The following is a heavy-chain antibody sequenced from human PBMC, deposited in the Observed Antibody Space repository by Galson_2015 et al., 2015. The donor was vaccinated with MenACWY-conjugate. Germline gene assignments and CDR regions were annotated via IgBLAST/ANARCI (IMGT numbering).Heavy chain of an antibody. CDR2: IYYSGST. CDR3: AKQLGSYYGSTGYYARYFDL. D-gene: IGHD3-22*01. V-gene: IGHV4-39*01. J-gene: IGHJ2*01. Sequence: SETLSLTCTVSGGSISSNNYYWGWIRQPPGKGLEWIGTIYYSGSTHYNPSLNSRVTISVDTSKNQFSLKLSSVIAADTAVYYCAKQLGSYYGSTGYYARYFDLWGRGTLVTVSS. CDR1: GGSISSNNYY.